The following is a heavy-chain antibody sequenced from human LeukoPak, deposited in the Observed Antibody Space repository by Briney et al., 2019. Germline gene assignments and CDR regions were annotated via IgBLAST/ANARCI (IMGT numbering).Heavy chain of an antibody. CDR1: GFTFEDYA. CDR2: ISWNGGNI. CDR3: ARERFHGSGAPKYDF. V-gene: IGHV3-9*01. D-gene: IGHD3-10*01. Sequence: GGSLRLSCAASGFTFEDYAMHWVRQTPGKGLEWVSGISWNGGNIGYGDAVKGRFTISRDNAKNSLYLQGKSLRVDDTAVYYCARERFHGSGAPKYDFWGQGTLVTVSS. J-gene: IGHJ4*02.